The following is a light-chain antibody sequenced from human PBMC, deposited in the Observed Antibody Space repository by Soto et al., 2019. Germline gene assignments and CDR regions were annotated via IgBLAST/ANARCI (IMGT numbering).Light chain of an antibody. CDR1: SSDVGSYNL. CDR2: EVS. J-gene: IGLJ2*01. V-gene: IGLV2-23*02. CDR3: CSYAGSSTLVV. Sequence: QSALTQPASVSGSPGQSITISCTGTSSDVGSYNLVSWYQQHPGNTPQLMIYEVSKRPSGVSNRFSGSKSGNTASLTISGRQAEDAADYYCCSYAGSSTLVVFGGGTKLTVL.